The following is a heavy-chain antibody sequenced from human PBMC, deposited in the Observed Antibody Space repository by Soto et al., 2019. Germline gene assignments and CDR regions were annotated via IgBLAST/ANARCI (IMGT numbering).Heavy chain of an antibody. CDR2: ISAYNGNT. J-gene: IGHJ6*03. V-gene: IGHV1-18*01. CDR3: ARNYGDYAPYYYYMDV. Sequence: ASVKVSCKASGYTFTSYGISWVRQAPGQGLEWMGWISAYNGNTNNAQKLQGRVTMTTDTSTSTAYMELRSLRSDDPAVYYCARNYGDYAPYYYYMDVWGKGTTVTVSS. D-gene: IGHD4-17*01. CDR1: GYTFTSYG.